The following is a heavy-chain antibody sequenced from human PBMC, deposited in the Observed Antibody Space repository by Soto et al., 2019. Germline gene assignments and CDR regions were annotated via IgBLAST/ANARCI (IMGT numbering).Heavy chain of an antibody. D-gene: IGHD6-13*01. CDR1: GGSHSSYY. V-gene: IGHV4-4*07. CDR3: ARGGSSWYLELFDP. J-gene: IGHJ5*02. CDR2: IYTSGST. Sequence: SETLSLPCTVSGGSHSSYYWSWIRQPAGKGLEWIGRIYTSGSTNYNPSLKSRVTMSVDTPKNQFSLKLSSVTAADTAVYYCARGGSSWYLELFDPWGEGTLVTVSS.